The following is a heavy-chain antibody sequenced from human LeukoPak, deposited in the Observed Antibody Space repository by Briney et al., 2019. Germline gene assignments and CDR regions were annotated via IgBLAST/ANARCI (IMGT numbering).Heavy chain of an antibody. Sequence: GESLQISCKASGYNFTNYWIGWVRQMPGKGLEWMTIIYPGDSETRYSPSFQGQVTISADKSIGTMYLQWSSLKASDTAVYHCARALRTGQGDYVPVLWGQGTLVIVSS. D-gene: IGHD4-17*01. V-gene: IGHV5-51*01. CDR2: IYPGDSET. J-gene: IGHJ4*02. CDR1: GYNFTNYW. CDR3: ARALRTGQGDYVPVL.